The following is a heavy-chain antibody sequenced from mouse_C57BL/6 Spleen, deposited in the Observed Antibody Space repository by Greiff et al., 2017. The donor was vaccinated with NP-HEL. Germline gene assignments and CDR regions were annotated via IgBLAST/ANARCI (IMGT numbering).Heavy chain of an antibody. Sequence: QVQLQQSGAELVRPGASVKLSCKASGYTFTDYYINWVKQRPGQGLEWIARIYPGSGNTYYNEKFKGKATLTAEKSSSTAYMQLSSLTSEDSAVYFCARSDGNYDAMDYWGQGTSVTVSS. CDR3: ARSDGNYDAMDY. CDR1: GYTFTDYY. J-gene: IGHJ4*01. CDR2: IYPGSGNT. V-gene: IGHV1-76*01. D-gene: IGHD2-1*01.